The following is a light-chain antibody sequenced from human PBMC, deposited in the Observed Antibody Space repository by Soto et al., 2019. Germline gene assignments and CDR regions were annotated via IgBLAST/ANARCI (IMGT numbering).Light chain of an antibody. J-gene: IGKJ1*01. CDR2: AAS. CDR1: QSISTS. V-gene: IGKV1-5*01. CDR3: QQYSSHAT. Sequence: DIHMTRSPSSRSAFVVGRVRMSFRASQSISTSLAWYQQKPGKAPKLLIYAASTLQSGVPSRFSGSGSGTDFTLTITCLQSEDYATYYCQQYSSHATFGQGTKVDIK.